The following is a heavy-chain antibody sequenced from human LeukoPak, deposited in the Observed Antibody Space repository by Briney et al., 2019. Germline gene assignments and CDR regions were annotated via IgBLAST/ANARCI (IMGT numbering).Heavy chain of an antibody. Sequence: GASVKVPCKASGYTFTSHGISWVRQAPGQGLEWMGWISAYNGNTNYAQKFQGRVTMTTHASTSTAYMELRSLRSDDTAVYYCATGITYYDSSGKAAFDIWGQGTMVTVSS. D-gene: IGHD3-22*01. J-gene: IGHJ3*02. CDR1: GYTFTSHG. CDR2: ISAYNGNT. CDR3: ATGITYYDSSGKAAFDI. V-gene: IGHV1-18*01.